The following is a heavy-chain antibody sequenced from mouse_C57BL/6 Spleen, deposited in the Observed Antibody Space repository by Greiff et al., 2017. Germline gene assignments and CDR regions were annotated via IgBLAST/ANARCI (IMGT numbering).Heavy chain of an antibody. Sequence: EVKVVESGEGLVKPGGSLKLSCAASGFTFSSYAMSWVRQTPEKRLEWVAYISRGGDYIYYADTVKGRFTISRDNARNTLYLQMSSLKSEDTAMYYCTREPDYGSGYYAMDYWGQGTSVTVSS. D-gene: IGHD1-1*01. CDR2: ISRGGDYI. V-gene: IGHV5-9-1*02. CDR1: GFTFSSYA. J-gene: IGHJ4*01. CDR3: TREPDYGSGYYAMDY.